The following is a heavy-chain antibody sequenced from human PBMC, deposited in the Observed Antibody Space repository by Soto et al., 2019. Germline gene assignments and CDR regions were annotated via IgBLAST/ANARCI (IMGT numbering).Heavy chain of an antibody. CDR2: IYSGGNT. Sequence: EVQLVESGGGLVQPGGSLRLSCAASGLTVSSNYMSWVRQAPGKGLEWVSLIYSGGNTYYADSVKGRFTISRDNSKNTLYLQMNSLRAEDTAVYYCATPRRDGYQGYWGQGTLVTVSS. V-gene: IGHV3-66*01. D-gene: IGHD5-12*01. J-gene: IGHJ4*02. CDR3: ATPRRDGYQGY. CDR1: GLTVSSNY.